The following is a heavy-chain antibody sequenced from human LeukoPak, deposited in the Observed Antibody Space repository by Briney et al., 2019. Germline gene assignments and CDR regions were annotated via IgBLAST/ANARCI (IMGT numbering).Heavy chain of an antibody. J-gene: IGHJ4*01. CDR1: GDSISSSSSY. D-gene: IGHD2-15*01. CDR3: ARAVLSYCRGGSCPYFDY. CDR2: IYYSGST. Sequence: PSETLSLTCTVSGDSISSSSSYWGWIRQPPGEGLEWIGSIYYSGSTNYNPSLKSRVTISVDTSKNQFSLKLSSLTAADTAVYYCARAVLSYCRGGSCPYFDYWGQGTLVTVSS. V-gene: IGHV4-39*07.